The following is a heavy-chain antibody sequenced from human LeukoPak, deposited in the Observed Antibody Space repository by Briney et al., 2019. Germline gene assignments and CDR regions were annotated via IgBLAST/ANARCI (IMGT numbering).Heavy chain of an antibody. CDR1: AFTFSNYA. Sequence: RRSLTLSCVVSAFTFSNYAMSWVRQAPGKGLDWVSGISAGGRNTFYADSVKGRFTISADNSTNTSYLQMNSLRGEHTAAYYFRKGVYLPTYHLDYWGQRTLVTVSS. V-gene: IGHV3-23*01. J-gene: IGHJ4*02. D-gene: IGHD1-14*01. CDR3: RKGVYLPTYHLDY. CDR2: ISAGGRNT.